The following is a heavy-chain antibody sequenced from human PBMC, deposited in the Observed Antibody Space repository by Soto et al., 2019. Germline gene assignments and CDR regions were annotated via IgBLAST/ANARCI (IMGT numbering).Heavy chain of an antibody. CDR3: ARAEQMTTVTTFAFDI. V-gene: IGHV3-13*01. CDR1: G. CDR2: IGTAGDT. J-gene: IGHJ3*02. D-gene: IGHD4-17*01. Sequence: GMHRISQKKGKGLEWVSAIGTAGDTYYPGSVKGRFTISRENAKNSLYLQMNSLRAGDTAVYYCARAEQMTTVTTFAFDIWGQGTMVTVSS.